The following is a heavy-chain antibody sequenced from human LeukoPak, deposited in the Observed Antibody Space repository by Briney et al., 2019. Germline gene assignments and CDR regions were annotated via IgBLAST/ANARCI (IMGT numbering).Heavy chain of an antibody. J-gene: IGHJ4*02. D-gene: IGHD3-3*01. CDR1: GFTFSSYA. V-gene: IGHV3-23*01. CDR3: AMGTTFGGPFDY. CDR2: ISGSGGST. Sequence: GGSLRLSCAASGFTFSSYAMSWVRQAPGKGLEWVSGISGSGGSTYYADSVKGRFTISRDNSKNTLYLQMNSLRAEDTAVYYCAMGTTFGGPFDYWGQGTLVTVSS.